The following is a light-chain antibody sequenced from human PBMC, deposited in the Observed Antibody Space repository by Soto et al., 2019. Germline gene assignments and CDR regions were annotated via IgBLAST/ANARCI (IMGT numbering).Light chain of an antibody. J-gene: IGKJ3*01. CDR1: ESIYINS. Sequence: EIVLTQSPGTLSLSPGESATLSCKASESIYINSFAWYYQKPGQPPRLLIYGASTRATVFPDRFSCSGSGTDFVLRIDRLEVEDSGIYYCQQYGASPFTFGPGTRVDIQ. V-gene: IGKV3-20*01. CDR2: GAS. CDR3: QQYGASPFT.